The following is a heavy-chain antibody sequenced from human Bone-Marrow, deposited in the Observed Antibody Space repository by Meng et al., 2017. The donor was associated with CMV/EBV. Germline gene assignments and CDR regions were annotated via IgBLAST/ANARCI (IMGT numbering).Heavy chain of an antibody. J-gene: IGHJ1*01. CDR3: ARDKWDIEATTNPRSPKSIKSGYLKY. CDR2: ISHDGSNT. CDR1: GFIFSNYA. D-gene: IGHD5-12*01. Sequence: GGSLRLSCAASGFIFSNYALHWVRQAPGKGLEWVALISHDGSNTYYADSVEGRFTISRDNSKNTVLLQMNSLTADDTALYYCARDKWDIEATTNPRSPKSIKSGYLKYWARGTLVTAPQ. V-gene: IGHV3-30*04.